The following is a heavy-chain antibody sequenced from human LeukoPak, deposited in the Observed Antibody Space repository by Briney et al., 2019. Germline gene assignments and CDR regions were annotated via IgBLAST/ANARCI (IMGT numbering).Heavy chain of an antibody. CDR1: GFTFSSYS. Sequence: GGSLRLSCAASGFTFSSYSMNWVRQAPGKGLEWVSYISSSGNTIYYADSVRGRFTISRDNAKNSLYLQMSSLRAEDTAVYYCARDRGGNDFWSGYYSNWFDPWGQGTLVTVSS. D-gene: IGHD3-3*01. CDR3: ARDRGGNDFWSGYYSNWFDP. J-gene: IGHJ5*02. V-gene: IGHV3-48*04. CDR2: ISSSGNTI.